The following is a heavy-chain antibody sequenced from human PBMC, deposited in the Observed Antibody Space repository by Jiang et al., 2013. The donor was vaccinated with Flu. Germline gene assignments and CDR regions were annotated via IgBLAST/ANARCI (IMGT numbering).Heavy chain of an antibody. V-gene: IGHV4-59*11. CDR3: ARDYYASSGYPNYYYNYMDV. D-gene: IGHD3-22*01. J-gene: IGHJ6*03. Sequence: GSGLVKPSETLSLTCTVSGGSISGHYWSWIRQSPGKGLEWIGYIYHSGSTNYNPSLKSRVTIAADTSRNQVSLKLYSVTVADTAVYYCARDYYASSGYPNYYYNYMDVWGKGTTVTVSS. CDR2: IYHSGST. CDR1: GGSISGHY.